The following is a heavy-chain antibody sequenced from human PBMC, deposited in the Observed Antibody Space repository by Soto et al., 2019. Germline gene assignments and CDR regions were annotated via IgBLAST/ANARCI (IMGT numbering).Heavy chain of an antibody. Sequence: GESLKISCKASGYSFTSIWIGWVRQMPGKGLEWMGFIYLGDSDTRYSPSFQGQVTISADKSITTAYLQWSSLKASDTAMYYCARLQAAAGDNDLTLDYWGQGTLVTVS. J-gene: IGHJ4*02. CDR1: GYSFTSIW. D-gene: IGHD6-13*01. V-gene: IGHV5-51*01. CDR2: IYLGDSDT. CDR3: ARLQAAAGDNDLTLDY.